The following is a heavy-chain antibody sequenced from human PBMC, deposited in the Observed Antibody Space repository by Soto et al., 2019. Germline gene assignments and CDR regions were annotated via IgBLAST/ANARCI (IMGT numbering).Heavy chain of an antibody. J-gene: IGHJ5*02. V-gene: IGHV4-39*01. CDR1: GGSIISSSYY. Sequence: PSETLSLTCTVSGGSIISSSYYWVWIRQPPGKGLEWIGSIYYSGSTYYNPSLKSRVTISVDTSKNQFSLKLSSVTAADTAVYYCARQVDKGIAAARGWFDPWGQGTLVTVSS. CDR3: ARQVDKGIAAARGWFDP. D-gene: IGHD6-13*01. CDR2: IYYSGST.